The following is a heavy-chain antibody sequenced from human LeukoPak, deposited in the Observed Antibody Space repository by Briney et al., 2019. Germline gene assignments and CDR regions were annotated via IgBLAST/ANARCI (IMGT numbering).Heavy chain of an antibody. CDR2: ISSSSSTI. Sequence: GGSLRLSCAASGFTFSSYSMNWVRQAPGEGLEWVSYISSSSSTIYYADSVKGRFTISRDNAKNSLYLQMNSLRAEDTAVYYCAVGGVRGVIKTDYWGQGTLVTVSS. V-gene: IGHV3-48*01. CDR1: GFTFSSYS. J-gene: IGHJ4*02. CDR3: AVGGVRGVIKTDY. D-gene: IGHD3-10*01.